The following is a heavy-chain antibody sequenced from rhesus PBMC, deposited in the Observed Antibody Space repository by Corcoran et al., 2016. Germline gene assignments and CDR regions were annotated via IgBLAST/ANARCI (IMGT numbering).Heavy chain of an antibody. D-gene: IGHD4-29*01. V-gene: IGHV4S5*01. CDR2: GVSRSGSA. J-gene: IGHJ1*01. CDR3: ARKEDGNGII. CDR1: GGSLSTYS. Sequence: QVHLQESGPGLVKPSETLSLPCILSGGSLSTYSWNWFRHPPGEGLGWIGYGVSRSGSAFHNPTLNTRATISTDPSKNQFSLRLTSVTVADTAVYYCARKEDGNGIIWGQGVMVTVSS.